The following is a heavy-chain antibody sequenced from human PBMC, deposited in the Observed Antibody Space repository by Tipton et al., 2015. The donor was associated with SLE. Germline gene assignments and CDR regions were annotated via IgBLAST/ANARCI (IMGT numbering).Heavy chain of an antibody. CDR2: INPNSGGT. CDR3: AREYISGRNAFDI. J-gene: IGHJ3*02. V-gene: IGHV1-2*02. CDR1: GYTFTSYG. Sequence: QLVQSGAEVKKPGASVKVSCKASGYTFTSYGITWVRQAPGQGLEWMGWINPNSGGTDYAQKFQGRVTMTRDTSISTAYMELSRLRSDDTAVYYCAREYISGRNAFDIWGQGTMVTVSS. D-gene: IGHD6-19*01.